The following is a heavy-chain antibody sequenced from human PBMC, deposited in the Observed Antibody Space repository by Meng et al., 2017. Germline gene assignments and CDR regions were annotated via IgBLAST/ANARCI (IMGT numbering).Heavy chain of an antibody. CDR3: ARRRGSSGWKFDY. D-gene: IGHD6-19*01. CDR1: GFTFSSYS. Sequence: GESLKISCAASGFTFSSYSMNWVRQAPGKGLEWVSSISSSSSYIYYADSVKGRSTISRDNAKNSLYLQMNSLRAEDTAVYYCARRRGSSGWKFDYWGQGTLVTVPQ. CDR2: ISSSSSYI. V-gene: IGHV3-21*01. J-gene: IGHJ4*02.